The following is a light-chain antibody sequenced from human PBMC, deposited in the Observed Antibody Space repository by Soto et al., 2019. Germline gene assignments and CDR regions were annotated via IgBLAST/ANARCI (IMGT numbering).Light chain of an antibody. CDR1: QSISSW. CDR3: QHFNSEGT. Sequence: DIQMTQSPSTLSASIGDRVTITCRASQSISSWLAWYQQKPGKVPKLLIYRASTLESGVPSRFSGSGSGTEFTLTINSLQPDDFATYYCQHFNSEGTFGQATKVEIK. V-gene: IGKV1-5*03. J-gene: IGKJ1*01. CDR2: RAS.